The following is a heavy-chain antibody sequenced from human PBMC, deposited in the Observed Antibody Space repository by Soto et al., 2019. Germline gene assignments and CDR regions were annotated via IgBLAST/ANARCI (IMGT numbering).Heavy chain of an antibody. CDR2: ISAYNGNT. CDR1: GYSFTTYG. Sequence: QVQLVQSGAEVKKPGASVKVSCKASGYSFTTYGISWVRQAPGQGLEWMVWISAYNGNTNYAQKFKGRVTMTTDTSPSTVYVGLRSPKSDDTAVYYGPRDVQVGNDVRFMVVIAIFDYWCQGTLLTVSS. J-gene: IGHJ4*01. D-gene: IGHD2-21*01. V-gene: IGHV1-18*01. CDR3: PRDVQVGNDVRFMVVIAIFDY.